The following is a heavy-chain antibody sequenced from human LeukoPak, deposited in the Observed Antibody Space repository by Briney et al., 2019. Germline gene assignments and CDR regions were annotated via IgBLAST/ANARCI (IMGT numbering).Heavy chain of an antibody. D-gene: IGHD4-23*01. CDR3: ARDPPTVASFYYCGMEF. V-gene: IGHV3-30-3*01. CDR1: GFTLSDQT. Sequence: GGSLRLSCAPSGFTLSDQTMHWVRQAPGKGLEWVTLISYDGTSKHYVDSVKGRFSISRDNSKNTLYLQMNSLRAEDTAVFYCARDPPTVASFYYCGMEFWGHRNTVTVSS. J-gene: IGHJ6*02. CDR2: ISYDGTSK.